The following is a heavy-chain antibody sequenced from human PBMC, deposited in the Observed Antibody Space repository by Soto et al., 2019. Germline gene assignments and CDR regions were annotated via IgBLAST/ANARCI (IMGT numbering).Heavy chain of an antibody. Sequence: ASVKVSCKASGYDFTAYDINWVRQASRQGLEWMGWMNPINGATGTARRFQGRVSLGRNTATGTAYLELTSLRSDDTAVYYCGRGPSPRAPAGGTPYYYAMDVWGQGTTVTVSS. CDR2: MNPINGAT. CDR1: GYDFTAYD. CDR3: GRGPSPRAPAGGTPYYYAMDV. V-gene: IGHV1-8*02. D-gene: IGHD6-13*01. J-gene: IGHJ6*02.